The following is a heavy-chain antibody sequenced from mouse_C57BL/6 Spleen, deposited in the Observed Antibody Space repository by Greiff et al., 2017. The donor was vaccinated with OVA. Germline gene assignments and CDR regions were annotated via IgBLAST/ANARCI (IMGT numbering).Heavy chain of an antibody. J-gene: IGHJ4*01. V-gene: IGHV1-47*01. CDR1: GYTFTTYS. CDR3: ERGREGMDY. Sequence: VQLQQPGAELVKPGASVKLSCKASGYTFTTYSMEWMKQNPGKGLEWIGNFHPYNDDTKYNEKFKGKATLTVEKSSSTVYLELSRLTSDDSAVYYCERGREGMDYWGQGTSVTVSS. CDR2: FHPYNDDT.